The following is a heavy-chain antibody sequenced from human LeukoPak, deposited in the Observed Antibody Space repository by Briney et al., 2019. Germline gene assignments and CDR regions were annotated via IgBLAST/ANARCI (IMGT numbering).Heavy chain of an antibody. CDR3: AGSSGYTFGSYYYYYGMDV. Sequence: PSETLSLTCAVYGGSFSGYYWSWIRQPPGKGLEWIGEINHSGSTNYNPSLKSRVTISVDTSKNQFSLKLSSVTAADTAVYYCAGSSGYTFGSYYYYYGMDVWGQGTTVTVSS. CDR1: GGSFSGYY. J-gene: IGHJ6*02. V-gene: IGHV4-34*01. D-gene: IGHD3-22*01. CDR2: INHSGST.